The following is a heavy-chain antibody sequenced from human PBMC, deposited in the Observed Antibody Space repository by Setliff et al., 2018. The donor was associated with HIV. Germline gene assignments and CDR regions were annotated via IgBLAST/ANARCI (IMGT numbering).Heavy chain of an antibody. J-gene: IGHJ4*02. CDR3: ARRYHDASGFYNS. Sequence: SETLSLTCAVSGGSMNSGGYSWSWIRQPPGKGLEWIGYIYHSGSAIYNPSLNSRVIISADRSKNQFSLKLSSVAAADTAVYYCARRYHDASGFYNSWGQGVLVTVSS. D-gene: IGHD1-1*01. CDR2: IYHSGSA. CDR1: GGSMNSGGYS. V-gene: IGHV4-30-2*01.